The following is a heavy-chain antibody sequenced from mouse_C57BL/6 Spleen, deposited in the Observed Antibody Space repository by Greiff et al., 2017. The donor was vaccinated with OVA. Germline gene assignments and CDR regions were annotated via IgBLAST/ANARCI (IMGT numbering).Heavy chain of an antibody. J-gene: IGHJ2*01. CDR1: GFTFSSYG. CDR2: ISSGGSYT. V-gene: IGHV5-6*01. D-gene: IGHD4-1*01. Sequence: EVQLVESGGDLVKPGGSLKLSCAASGFTFSSYGMSWVRQTPDKRLEWVATISSGGSYTYYPDSVKGRFTISRDNAKNTLYLQMSSLKSEDTAMYYCARQLTGTSYYFDYWGQGTTLTVSS. CDR3: ARQLTGTSYYFDY.